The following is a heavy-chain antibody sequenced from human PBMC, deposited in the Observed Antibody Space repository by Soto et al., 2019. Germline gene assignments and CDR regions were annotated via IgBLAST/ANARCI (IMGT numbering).Heavy chain of an antibody. CDR3: VKERYQLLSGWFDP. V-gene: IGHV3-30*18. Sequence: QVQLVESGGGVVQPGRSLRLSCAASGFTFSSYGMHWVRQAPGKGLEWVAVISYDGSNKYYADSVKGRFTISRDNSKNTLYLQMNSLRAEDTAVYYCVKERYQLLSGWFDPWGQGTLVTVSS. CDR2: ISYDGSNK. J-gene: IGHJ5*02. CDR1: GFTFSSYG. D-gene: IGHD2-2*01.